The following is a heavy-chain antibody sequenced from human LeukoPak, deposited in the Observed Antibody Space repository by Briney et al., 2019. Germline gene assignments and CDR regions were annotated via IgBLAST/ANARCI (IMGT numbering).Heavy chain of an antibody. V-gene: IGHV3-23*01. J-gene: IGHJ3*02. CDR3: AKSPGSGSYYRGEIDAFDI. CDR1: GFTFSSYA. D-gene: IGHD3-10*01. CDR2: ISGSGGST. Sequence: GGSLRLSCAASGFTFSSYAMSWVRQAPGKGLEWVSAISGSGGSTYYADSVKGRFTISGDNSKNTLYLQMNSLRAEDTAVYYCAKSPGSGSYYRGEIDAFDIWGQGTMVTVSS.